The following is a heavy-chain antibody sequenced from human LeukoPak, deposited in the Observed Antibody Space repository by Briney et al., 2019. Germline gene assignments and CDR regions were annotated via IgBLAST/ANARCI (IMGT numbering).Heavy chain of an antibody. CDR2: IYNSGRS. V-gene: IGHV4-59*01. D-gene: IGHD2-8*02. CDR3: AGGSGASWFDP. Sequence: SETLSLTCSVSGGSISSGYWSWTRQPPGKGLEWIAYIYNSGRSNYNPSLKSRVTISLDTSKNQFSLKLSSVTAADTAVYYCAGGSGASWFDPWGQGTLVTVSS. CDR1: GGSISSGY. J-gene: IGHJ5*02.